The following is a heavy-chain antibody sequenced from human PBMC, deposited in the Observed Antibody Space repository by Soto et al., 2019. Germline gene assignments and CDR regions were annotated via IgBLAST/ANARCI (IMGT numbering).Heavy chain of an antibody. Sequence: PSETLSLTCTVSGFSISSSSYYWGWIRQPPGKGLEWIGSIYYSGSTYYNPSLKSRVTISVDTSKNQFSLKLSSVTAADTAVYYCARLDKQGSGSRYYYYYGMDVWGQGTTVTVSS. CDR2: IYYSGST. J-gene: IGHJ6*02. CDR3: ARLDKQGSGSRYYYYYGMDV. V-gene: IGHV4-39*01. D-gene: IGHD6-19*01. CDR1: GFSISSSSYY.